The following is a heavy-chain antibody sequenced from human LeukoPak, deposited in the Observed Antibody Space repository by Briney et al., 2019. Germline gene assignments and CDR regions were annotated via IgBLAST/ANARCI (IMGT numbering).Heavy chain of an antibody. J-gene: IGHJ4*02. CDR1: GFTFSSFA. D-gene: IGHD4-17*01. CDR3: TKDLPDYGDYIEGY. Sequence: GGSLRLSCAASGFTFSSFAMSWVRQAPGKGLEWVSTISGSGGTTNYADSVKGRFTFSRDNSKNTLYLQMSSLRAEDTAVYYCTKDLPDYGDYIEGYWGQGTLVTVSS. V-gene: IGHV3-23*01. CDR2: ISGSGGTT.